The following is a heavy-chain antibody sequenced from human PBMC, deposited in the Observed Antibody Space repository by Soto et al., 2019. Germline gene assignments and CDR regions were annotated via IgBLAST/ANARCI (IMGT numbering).Heavy chain of an antibody. D-gene: IGHD3-22*01. V-gene: IGHV3-48*03. CDR1: GFTFSSYE. Sequence: EVQLVESGGGLVQPGGSLRLSCRASGFTFSSYEMTWVRQAPGKGLEWVSYISKSGGTIHYADSVKGRFTVSRDNAKDSLYRQMNSLRAEDTAVYFCAGHYYDHSGYYPAFYYWGQGTLVTVSS. CDR3: AGHYYDHSGYYPAFYY. J-gene: IGHJ4*02. CDR2: ISKSGGTI.